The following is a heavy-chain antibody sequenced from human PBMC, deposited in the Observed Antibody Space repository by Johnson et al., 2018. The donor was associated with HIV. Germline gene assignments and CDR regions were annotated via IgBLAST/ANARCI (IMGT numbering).Heavy chain of an antibody. D-gene: IGHD2-15*01. Sequence: QMLLVESGGGVVQPGGSLRLSCAASGFTFSSYGMHWVRQAPGKGLEWVAFIRYDGSNKYYADSVKGRFTISRDNSKNTLYLQMNSLRAEDTAVYYCAKEQSVVVIGIGAFDIWGQGTMVTVSS. CDR3: AKEQSVVVIGIGAFDI. J-gene: IGHJ3*02. CDR2: IRYDGSNK. CDR1: GFTFSSYG. V-gene: IGHV3-30*02.